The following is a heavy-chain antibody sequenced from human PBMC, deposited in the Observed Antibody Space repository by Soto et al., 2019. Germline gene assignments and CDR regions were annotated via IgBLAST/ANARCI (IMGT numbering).Heavy chain of an antibody. Sequence: GGYLRLSCAASGFTFSSYAMSWVRQAPGKGLEWVSAISGSGGSTYYADSVKGRFTISRDNSKNTLYLQMNSLRAEDTAVYYCAKLLDYGDFNWFDPWGQGTLVTVSS. CDR3: AKLLDYGDFNWFDP. CDR2: ISGSGGST. CDR1: GFTFSSYA. V-gene: IGHV3-23*01. D-gene: IGHD4-17*01. J-gene: IGHJ5*02.